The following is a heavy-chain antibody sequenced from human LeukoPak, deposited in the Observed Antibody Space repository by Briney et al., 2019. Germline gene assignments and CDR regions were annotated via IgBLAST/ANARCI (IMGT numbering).Heavy chain of an antibody. Sequence: PGGSLRLSCAASGFTFSSYAMHWVRQAPGKGLEWVAVISYDGSNKYYADSVKGRFTISRDNSKNTLYLQMNSLRAEDTAVYYCARGVWFGEPLDYWGQGTLVTVSS. CDR3: ARGVWFGEPLDY. V-gene: IGHV3-30-3*01. D-gene: IGHD3-10*01. CDR1: GFTFSSYA. J-gene: IGHJ4*02. CDR2: ISYDGSNK.